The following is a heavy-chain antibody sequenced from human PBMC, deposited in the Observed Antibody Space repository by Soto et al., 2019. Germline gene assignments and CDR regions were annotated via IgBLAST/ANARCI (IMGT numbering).Heavy chain of an antibody. J-gene: IGHJ6*03. CDR3: ARAEGYCSSTSCRYYYYYYMDV. V-gene: IGHV1-8*01. D-gene: IGHD2-2*01. Sequence: QVQLVQSGAEVKKPGASVKVSCKASGYTFTSYDIKWVRQATGQGLEWMGWMNPNSGNTGYAQKFQGRVTMTRNTSISTAYMELSSLRSEDTAVYYCARAEGYCSSTSCRYYYYYYMDVWGKGTTVTVSS. CDR2: MNPNSGNT. CDR1: GYTFTSYD.